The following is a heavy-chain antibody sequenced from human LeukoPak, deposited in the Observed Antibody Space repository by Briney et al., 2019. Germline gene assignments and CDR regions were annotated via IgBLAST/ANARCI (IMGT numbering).Heavy chain of an antibody. Sequence: GGSLRLSCAASGFTFSDYYMSWFRQAPGKGLEWVSYISSSGSSIYYADSVKGRLTISRDNAKNSLYLQMNSLRAEDTAVYYCARMVAATSYYWGQGTLVTVSS. CDR3: ARMVAATSYY. CDR2: ISSSGSSI. D-gene: IGHD2-15*01. V-gene: IGHV3-11*04. CDR1: GFTFSDYY. J-gene: IGHJ4*02.